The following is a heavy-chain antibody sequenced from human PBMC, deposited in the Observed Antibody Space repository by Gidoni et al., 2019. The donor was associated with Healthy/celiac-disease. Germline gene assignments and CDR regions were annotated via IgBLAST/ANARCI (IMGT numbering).Heavy chain of an antibody. CDR1: GGSFSGYY. J-gene: IGHJ4*02. D-gene: IGHD3-9*01. CDR3: ARGVMYYDILTGYRYYFDY. CDR2: IKHSGST. Sequence: QVQLQQWGAGLLKPSETLSLTCAVYGGSFSGYYWSWIRQPPGKGLEWIVEIKHSGSTNYNPSLKSLFTISVDTSKNRFSLKLSSVTAADTAVYYCARGVMYYDILTGYRYYFDYWGQGTLVTVSS. V-gene: IGHV4-34*01.